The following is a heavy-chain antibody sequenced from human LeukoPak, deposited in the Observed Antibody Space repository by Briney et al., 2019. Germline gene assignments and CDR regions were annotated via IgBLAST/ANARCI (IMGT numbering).Heavy chain of an antibody. CDR2: ISSSSNYI. Sequence: GGSLRLSCAASGFTFSSYSMNWVRQAPGKGLEWVSSISSSSNYIYYADSVKGRFTISRDNAKRSVYLQMNSLRVEDTAVYYCARDIHSVAFDIWGQGTMVTVSS. CDR1: GFTFSSYS. V-gene: IGHV3-21*01. J-gene: IGHJ3*02. CDR3: ARDIHSVAFDI.